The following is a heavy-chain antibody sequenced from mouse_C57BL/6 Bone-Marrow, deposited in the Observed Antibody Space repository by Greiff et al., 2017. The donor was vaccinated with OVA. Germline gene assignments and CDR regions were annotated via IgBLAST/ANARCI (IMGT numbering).Heavy chain of an antibody. V-gene: IGHV1-55*01. Sequence: VQLQQPGAELVKPGASVKMSCKASGYTFTSYWITWVKQRPGQGLEWIGDIYPGSGSTNYNEKFKSKATLTVDTSSRTSYMQRSSLTSEDSAVYYCAREGVYYSNYNWYFDVWGTGTTVTVSS. CDR1: GYTFTSYW. CDR3: AREGVYYSNYNWYFDV. D-gene: IGHD2-5*01. J-gene: IGHJ1*03. CDR2: IYPGSGST.